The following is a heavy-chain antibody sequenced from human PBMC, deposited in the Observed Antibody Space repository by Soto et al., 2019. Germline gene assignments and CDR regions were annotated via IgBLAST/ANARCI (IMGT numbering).Heavy chain of an antibody. V-gene: IGHV1-69*13. Sequence: SVKVSGNASGGTFSTFGISSVRQAPGQGLEWMGGIIPIFGTTNSSQKFQGRLTITADESTSTAYMDLTGLRSEDTAVYYCARETGYCRITTCRQAIYSTGFWGPGTTGIVS. CDR3: ARETGYCRITTCRQAIYSTGF. J-gene: IGHJ6*02. CDR2: IIPIFGTT. CDR1: GGTFSTFG. D-gene: IGHD2-2*01.